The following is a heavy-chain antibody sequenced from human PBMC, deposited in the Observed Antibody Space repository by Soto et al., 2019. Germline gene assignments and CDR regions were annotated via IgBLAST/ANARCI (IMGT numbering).Heavy chain of an antibody. CDR1: GFTFGDYA. Sequence: SLRLSCTASGFTFGDYAMSWVRQAPGKGLEWVGFIRSKAYGGTTEYAASVKGRFTISRDDSKSIAYLQMNSLKTEDTAVYYCTRDDASAVGEMATIPYYYYGMDVWGQGTTLTVSS. V-gene: IGHV3-49*04. CDR3: TRDDASAVGEMATIPYYYYGMDV. CDR2: IRSKAYGGTT. D-gene: IGHD5-12*01. J-gene: IGHJ6*02.